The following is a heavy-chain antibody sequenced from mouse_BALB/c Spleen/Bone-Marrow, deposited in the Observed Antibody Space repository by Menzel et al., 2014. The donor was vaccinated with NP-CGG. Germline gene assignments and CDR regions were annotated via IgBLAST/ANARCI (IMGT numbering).Heavy chain of an antibody. J-gene: IGHJ3*01. CDR3: ARNMGSYYGYLAY. CDR1: GFSLTSHG. Sequence: VKLMESGPGLVQPSQSLSITCTVSGFSLTSHGVHWVRQSPGKGLEWLGVIWSGGSTDYNAAFISRLSISKDYSKSQVFFKMNSLQADDTAIYYCARNMGSYYGYLAYWGQGTLVTVSA. V-gene: IGHV2-4-1*01. CDR2: IWSGGST. D-gene: IGHD1-2*01.